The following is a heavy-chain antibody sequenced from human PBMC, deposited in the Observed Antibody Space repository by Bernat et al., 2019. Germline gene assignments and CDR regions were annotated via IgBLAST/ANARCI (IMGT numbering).Heavy chain of an antibody. CDR1: GFTFSSYA. CDR2: ISGSGGST. Sequence: EVQLLESGGGLVQPGGSLRLSCAASGFTFSSYAMSWVRQAPGKGLEWVSAISGSGGSTYYAASVKGRFTISRDNSKNTLYLQMNSLRAEETAVYYCAKDYRLVRRGVIILYYFDYWGQGTLVTVSS. J-gene: IGHJ4*02. CDR3: AKDYRLVRRGVIILYYFDY. D-gene: IGHD3-10*01. V-gene: IGHV3-23*01.